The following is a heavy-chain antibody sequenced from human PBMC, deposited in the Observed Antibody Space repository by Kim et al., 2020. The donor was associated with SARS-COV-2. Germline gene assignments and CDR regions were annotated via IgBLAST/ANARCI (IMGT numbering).Heavy chain of an antibody. V-gene: IGHV3-48*03. Sequence: GGSLRLSCAASGFTFSSYEMNWVRQAPGKGLEWVSYISSSGSTIYYADSVKGRFTISRDNAKNSLYLQMNSLRAEDTAVYYCARDEGGYYGSVYYGMDVWGQGTTVTVSS. D-gene: IGHD3-10*01. J-gene: IGHJ6*02. CDR3: ARDEGGYYGSVYYGMDV. CDR1: GFTFSSYE. CDR2: ISSSGSTI.